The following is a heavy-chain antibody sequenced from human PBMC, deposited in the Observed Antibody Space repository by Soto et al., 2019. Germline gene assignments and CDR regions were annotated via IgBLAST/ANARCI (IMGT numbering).Heavy chain of an antibody. CDR3: ARSLGYCSSTSCFFDY. J-gene: IGHJ4*02. Sequence: QVQLVQTGAEVKKPGSSVKVSCKACGGTFSSYAISWVRQAPGQGLEWMGGIIPIFGTANYAQKFQGRVTITADESTSTAYMELSSLRSEDTAVYYCARSLGYCSSTSCFFDYWGQGTLVTVSS. V-gene: IGHV1-69*01. CDR1: GGTFSSYA. CDR2: IIPIFGTA. D-gene: IGHD2-2*01.